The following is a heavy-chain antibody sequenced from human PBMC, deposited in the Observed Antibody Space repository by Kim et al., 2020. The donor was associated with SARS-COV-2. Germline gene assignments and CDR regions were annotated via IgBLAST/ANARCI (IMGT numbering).Heavy chain of an antibody. CDR1: GFTFSSYG. D-gene: IGHD3-16*02. V-gene: IGHV3-30*18. CDR3: AKGLAYVWGSYRDDY. J-gene: IGHJ4*02. Sequence: GGSLRLSCAASGFTFSSYGMHWVLQAPGKGLEWVAVISYDGSNKYYADSVKGRFTISRDNSKNTLYLQMNSLRAEDTAVYYCAKGLAYVWGSYRDDYWGQGTLVTVSS. CDR2: ISYDGSNK.